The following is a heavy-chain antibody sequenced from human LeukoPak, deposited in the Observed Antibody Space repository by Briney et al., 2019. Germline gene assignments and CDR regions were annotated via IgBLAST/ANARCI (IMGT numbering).Heavy chain of an antibody. Sequence: PGGSLRLSCAASGFTFSSYAMSWVRQAPGKGLEWVSAISGSGGSTYYADSVKGRFTISRDNSKNTLYLQMNSLRAEDTAAYYCAKAPSYYYDSIADYWGQGTLVTVSS. J-gene: IGHJ4*02. V-gene: IGHV3-23*01. CDR3: AKAPSYYYDSIADY. CDR1: GFTFSSYA. D-gene: IGHD3-22*01. CDR2: ISGSGGST.